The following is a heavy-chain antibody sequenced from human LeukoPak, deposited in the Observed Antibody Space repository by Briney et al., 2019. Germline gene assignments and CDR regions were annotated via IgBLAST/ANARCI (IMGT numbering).Heavy chain of an antibody. Sequence: GESLKISCKGSGYSFTSYWIGWVRQMPGKGLEWMGIIYPGDSDTRYSPSFQGQVTISADKSISTAYLQWSSLKASDTAMYYCARNGYYDFWSGYYSYPFDYWGQGTLVTVSS. J-gene: IGHJ4*02. CDR2: IYPGDSDT. D-gene: IGHD3-3*01. V-gene: IGHV5-51*01. CDR3: ARNGYYDFWSGYYSYPFDY. CDR1: GYSFTSYW.